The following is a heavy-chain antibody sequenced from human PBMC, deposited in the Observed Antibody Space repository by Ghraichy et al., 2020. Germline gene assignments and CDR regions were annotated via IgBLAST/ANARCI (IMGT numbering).Heavy chain of an antibody. CDR3: ARDLGSGWYFDY. CDR1: GFIFSGYW. CDR2: IKKDGSEK. D-gene: IGHD6-19*01. Sequence: GGSLRLSCAASGFIFSGYWMSWVRQAPGKGLEWVANIKKDGSEKYYVDSVKGRFTISRDNAKNSLYLQMNSLRAEDTAVYYCARDLGSGWYFDYWGQGTLVTVSS. V-gene: IGHV3-7*01. J-gene: IGHJ4*02.